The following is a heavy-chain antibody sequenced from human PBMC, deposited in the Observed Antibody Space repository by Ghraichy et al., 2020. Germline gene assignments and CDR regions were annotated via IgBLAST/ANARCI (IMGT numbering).Heavy chain of an antibody. CDR1: GFTFSSYS. D-gene: IGHD4-23*01. CDR2: ITSSGRTI. Sequence: GESLNISCFGSGFTFSSYSMNWVRQSPGTGLEWVSYITSSGRTIFYADSARGRLTISRDNAQNSLYLQMNSLRDEDTAVYYCARGSTVVRFYYYDGMDVWGQGTTVTVSS. V-gene: IGHV3-48*02. CDR3: ARGSTVVRFYYYDGMDV. J-gene: IGHJ6*02.